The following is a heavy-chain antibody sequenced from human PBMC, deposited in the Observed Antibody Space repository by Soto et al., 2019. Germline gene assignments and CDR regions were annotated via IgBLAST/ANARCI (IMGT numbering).Heavy chain of an antibody. J-gene: IGHJ6*03. CDR3: ATFTVTTVVDYYYYMDV. D-gene: IGHD4-4*01. CDR2: IYHSGST. Sequence: SETLSLTCAVSGGSISSSNWWSWVRQPPGKGLEWIGEIYHSGSTNYNPSLKSRVTISVDTSKNQFSLKLSSVTAADTAVYYCATFTVTTVVDYYYYMDVWGKGTTVTVSS. V-gene: IGHV4-4*02. CDR1: GGSISSSNW.